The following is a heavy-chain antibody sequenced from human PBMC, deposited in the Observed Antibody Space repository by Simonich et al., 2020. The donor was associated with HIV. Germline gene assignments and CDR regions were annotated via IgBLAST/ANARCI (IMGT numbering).Heavy chain of an antibody. Sequence: QVQLQESGPGLVKPSQTLSLTCTVSGGSISSDGYYWRWIRQHPGKCLEWIGYNYYSGNHYYNPSLKSRVTISVDTSKNQFSLKLSSVTAADTAVYYCARVGIRMYAFDIWGQGTMVTVSS. CDR1: GGSISSDGYY. V-gene: IGHV4-31*03. CDR3: ARVGIRMYAFDI. D-gene: IGHD1-20*01. CDR2: NYYSGNH. J-gene: IGHJ3*02.